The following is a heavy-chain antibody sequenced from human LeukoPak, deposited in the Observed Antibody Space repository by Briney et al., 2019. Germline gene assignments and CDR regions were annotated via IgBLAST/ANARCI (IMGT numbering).Heavy chain of an antibody. J-gene: IGHJ3*02. V-gene: IGHV4-59*01. CDR1: GGSISSYY. CDR3: AREGAGADAFDI. CDR2: IYYSGST. D-gene: IGHD2-21*01. Sequence: SETLSLTCTVSGGSISSYYWSWIRQPPGKGPEWIGYIYYSGSTNYNPSLKSRVTISVDTSKNQFSLKLSSVTAADTAVYYCAREGAGADAFDIWGQGTMVTVSS.